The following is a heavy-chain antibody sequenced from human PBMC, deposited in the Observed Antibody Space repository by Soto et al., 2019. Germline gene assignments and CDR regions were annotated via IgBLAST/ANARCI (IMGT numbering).Heavy chain of an antibody. CDR3: VVDTSGLLDY. CDR2: IWYDGNKK. CDR1: GFTFSSNG. V-gene: IGHV3-33*03. J-gene: IGHJ4*02. Sequence: GGSLRLSCAASGFTFSSNGMHWVRQAPGKGLEWVAVIWYDGNKKYYGDSVRGRFTISRDNSKNTLYLEMNSLRAEDTAVYYCVVDTSGLLDYWGQGTQVTVSS. D-gene: IGHD3-22*01.